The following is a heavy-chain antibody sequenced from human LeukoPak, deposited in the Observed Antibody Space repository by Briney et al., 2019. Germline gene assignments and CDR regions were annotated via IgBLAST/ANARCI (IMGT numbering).Heavy chain of an antibody. CDR2: MNPNSGNT. J-gene: IGHJ4*02. Sequence: ASVKVSCKASGYTFTSYDINWVRQATGQGLEWMGWMNPNSGNTGYAQKFQGRVTMTRNTSISTACMELSSLRSEDTAVYYCARGPTTPLLLWFGRGQPRNYYFVYWGQGTLVTVSS. V-gene: IGHV1-8*01. CDR3: ARGPTTPLLLWFGRGQPRNYYFVY. D-gene: IGHD3-10*01. CDR1: GYTFTSYD.